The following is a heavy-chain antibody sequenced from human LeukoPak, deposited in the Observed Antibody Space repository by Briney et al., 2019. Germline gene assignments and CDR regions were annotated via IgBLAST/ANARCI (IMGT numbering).Heavy chain of an antibody. D-gene: IGHD2-21*02. J-gene: IGHJ4*02. CDR1: GYTFTSYD. CDR2: ISAHNGNT. V-gene: IGHV1-18*01. Sequence: ASVKVSCKASGYTFTSYDISWLRQAPGQGLEWMGRISAHNGNTNYEQKLQGRVTMTTDTSTRTAYMELRSVRSDDAAVYFWAREYYDCYEGFDYWGQGTLVTVSS. CDR3: AREYYDCYEGFDY.